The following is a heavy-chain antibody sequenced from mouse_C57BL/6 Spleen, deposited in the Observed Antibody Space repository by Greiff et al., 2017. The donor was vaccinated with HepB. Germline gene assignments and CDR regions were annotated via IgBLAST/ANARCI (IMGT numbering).Heavy chain of an antibody. D-gene: IGHD1-1*01. J-gene: IGHJ4*01. CDR3: ARNEVYYGSSFAMDY. CDR1: GYSFTDYN. Sequence: EVKLVESGPELVKPGASVKISCKASGYSFTDYNMNWVKQSNGKSLEWIGVINPNYGTTSYNQKFKGKATLTVDQSSSTAYMQLNSLTSEDSAVYYCARNEVYYGSSFAMDYWGQGTSVTVSS. CDR2: INPNYGTT. V-gene: IGHV1-39*01.